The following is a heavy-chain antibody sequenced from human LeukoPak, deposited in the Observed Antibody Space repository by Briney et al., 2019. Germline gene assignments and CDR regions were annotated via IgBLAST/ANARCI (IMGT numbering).Heavy chain of an antibody. CDR2: SIPIFGTA. CDR1: GGTFSSYA. Sequence: ASVKVSCKASGGTFSSYAISWVRQAPGQGLEWMGGSIPIFGTANYAQKFQGRVTITADESTSTAYMELSSLRSEDTAVYYCARDIWSIAGDGRWWFDPWGQETLVTVSS. V-gene: IGHV1-69*13. CDR3: ARDIWSIAGDGRWWFDP. J-gene: IGHJ5*02. D-gene: IGHD6-13*01.